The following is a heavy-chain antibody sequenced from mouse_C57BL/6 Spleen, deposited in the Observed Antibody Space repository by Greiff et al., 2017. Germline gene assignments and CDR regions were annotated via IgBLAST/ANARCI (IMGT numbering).Heavy chain of an antibody. Sequence: VQLQQSGPELVKPGASVKISCKASGYTFTDYYMNWVKQSHGKSLEWIGDINPNNGGTSYNQKFKGKATLTVDKSSSTAYMELRSLTSEDSAVYYCASRANWGAWFADWGQGTLVTVSA. J-gene: IGHJ3*01. V-gene: IGHV1-26*01. CDR2: INPNNGGT. CDR1: GYTFTDYY. D-gene: IGHD4-1*01. CDR3: ASRANWGAWFAD.